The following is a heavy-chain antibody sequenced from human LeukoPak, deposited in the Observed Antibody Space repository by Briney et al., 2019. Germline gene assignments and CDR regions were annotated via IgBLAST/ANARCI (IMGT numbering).Heavy chain of an antibody. D-gene: IGHD6-19*01. J-gene: IGHJ3*02. CDR3: ATGYSSGWYPPGDAFDI. CDR1: GYTFTGYY. Sequence: ASVKVSCKASGYTFTGYYMHWVRQAPGQGLEWMGWINPNSGGTNYAQKLQGRVTMTRDTSISTAYMELSRLRSDDTAVYYCATGYSSGWYPPGDAFDIWGQGTMVTVSS. CDR2: INPNSGGT. V-gene: IGHV1-2*02.